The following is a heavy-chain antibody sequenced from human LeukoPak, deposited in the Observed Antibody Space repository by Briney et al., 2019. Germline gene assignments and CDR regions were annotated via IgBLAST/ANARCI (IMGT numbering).Heavy chain of an antibody. V-gene: IGHV4-59*01. CDR3: ARQTGGWFDP. CDR2: IYYSGST. Sequence: PSETLSLTCTVSGGSISSYYWSWIRQPPGKGLEWIGYIYYSGSTNYGPSLKSRVTISVDTSKNQFSLKLSSVTAADTAVYYCARQTGGWFDPWGQGTLVTVSS. J-gene: IGHJ5*02. D-gene: IGHD1-1*01. CDR1: GGSISSYY.